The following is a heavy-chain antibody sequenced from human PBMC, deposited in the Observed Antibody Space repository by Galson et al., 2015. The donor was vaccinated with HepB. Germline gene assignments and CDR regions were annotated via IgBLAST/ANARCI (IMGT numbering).Heavy chain of an antibody. CDR3: AKVSGGFWSGYYKSPWDY. V-gene: IGHV3-30*18. CDR2: ISYDGSNK. CDR1: GFTFSSYG. J-gene: IGHJ4*02. Sequence: SLRLSCAASGFTFSSYGMHWVRQAPGKGLEWVAVISYDGSNKYYADSVKGRFTISRDNSKNTLYLQMNSLRAEDTAVYYCAKVSGGFWSGYYKSPWDYWGQGTLVTVSS. D-gene: IGHD3-3*01.